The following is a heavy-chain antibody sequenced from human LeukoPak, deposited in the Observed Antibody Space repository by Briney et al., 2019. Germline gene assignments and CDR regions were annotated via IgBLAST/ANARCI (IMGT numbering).Heavy chain of an antibody. CDR2: ITYDGGNE. CDR3: ARVGPWVNPDYYYMDV. J-gene: IGHJ6*03. CDR1: GFSFKDYN. D-gene: IGHD1-14*01. V-gene: IGHV3-30*03. Sequence: GGSLRLSCAASGFSFKDYNMHWVRQAPGKGLEWVAVITYDGGNEYYTDSVKGRFTISRDNAKNSLYLQMNSLRAEDTAVYYCARVGPWVNPDYYYMDVWGKGTTVTVS.